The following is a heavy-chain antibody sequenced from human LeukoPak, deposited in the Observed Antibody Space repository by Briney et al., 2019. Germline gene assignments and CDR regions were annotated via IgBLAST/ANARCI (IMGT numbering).Heavy chain of an antibody. CDR2: IYYSGST. CDR3: ARELSGYSSSWYFLIDY. D-gene: IGHD6-13*01. Sequence: KPSETLSLTCTVSGGSISSYYWSWIRQPPGKGLEWIGYIYYSGSTNYNPSLKSRVTISVDTSKNQFSLKLSSVTAADTAVYYCARELSGYSSSWYFLIDYWGQGTLVTVSS. CDR1: GGSISSYY. J-gene: IGHJ4*02. V-gene: IGHV4-59*12.